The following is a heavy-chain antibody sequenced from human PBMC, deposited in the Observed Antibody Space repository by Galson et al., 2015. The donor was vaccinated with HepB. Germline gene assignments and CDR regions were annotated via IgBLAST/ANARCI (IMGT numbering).Heavy chain of an antibody. J-gene: IGHJ4*02. CDR1: GDSVSSHSAA. CDR2: TYYRSKWYN. CDR3: ARARVYSSSWYGWDFDY. D-gene: IGHD6-13*01. V-gene: IGHV6-1*01. Sequence: CAISGDSVSSHSAAWNWIRQSPSRGLEWLGRTYYRSKWYNDYAVSVKSRITINPDTSKNQFSLQLNSVTPEDTAVYYCARARVYSSSWYGWDFDYWGQGTLVTVSS.